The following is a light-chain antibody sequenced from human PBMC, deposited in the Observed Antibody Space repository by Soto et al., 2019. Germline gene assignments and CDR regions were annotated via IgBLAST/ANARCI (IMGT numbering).Light chain of an antibody. Sequence: QSVLTQPRAGSGCPGQSVTISCTGTSSDVGGYNYVSWYQQHPGKAPKLMIYDVSKRPSGVPDRFSGSKSGNTASLTISGLQAEDEADYYCCSYAGSYTFVFGTGTKVTVL. V-gene: IGLV2-11*01. J-gene: IGLJ1*01. CDR2: DVS. CDR3: CSYAGSYTFV. CDR1: SSDVGGYNY.